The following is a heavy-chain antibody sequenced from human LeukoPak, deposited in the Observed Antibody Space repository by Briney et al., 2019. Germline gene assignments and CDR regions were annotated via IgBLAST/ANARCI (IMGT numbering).Heavy chain of an antibody. J-gene: IGHJ4*02. CDR3: AKAQVGGQGLVY. Sequence: GGSLRLSCAASGFTFSSYGMHWVRQAPGKGLEWVAVISYDGSNKYYADSVKGRFTISRDNSKNTLYLQMNSLRAEDTAVYYCAKAQVGGQGLVYWGQGTLVTVSS. V-gene: IGHV3-30*18. CDR1: GFTFSSYG. D-gene: IGHD3-16*01. CDR2: ISYDGSNK.